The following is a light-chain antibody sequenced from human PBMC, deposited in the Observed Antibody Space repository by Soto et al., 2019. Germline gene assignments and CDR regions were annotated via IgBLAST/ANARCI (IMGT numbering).Light chain of an antibody. CDR2: GNG. CDR3: QSYDKRLTADV. J-gene: IGLJ1*01. V-gene: IGLV1-40*01. CDR1: SSSIGAGYE. Sequence: QSVLTQPPSESGAPGQRVTISCSGNSSSIGAGYEVHWYHQLPGTAPKLVVSGNGNRPSGVPDRLSASKSGTSASLAITGLQAEDEGHYYCQSYDKRLTADVFGTGTKLTVL.